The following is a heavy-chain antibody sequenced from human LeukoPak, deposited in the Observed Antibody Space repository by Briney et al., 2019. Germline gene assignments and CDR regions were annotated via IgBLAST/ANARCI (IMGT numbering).Heavy chain of an antibody. CDR1: GFTFSDSY. Sequence: PGGSLRLSCAASGFTFSDSYMSWIRQVPGKGLEWVSSISSGSTYIYNADSVQGRFTISRDNAKNSLFLLVNSLRAEDTAVYYCARGIVAVTAIYGNWFDPWGQGTLVTVSS. CDR2: ISSGSTYI. V-gene: IGHV3-11*04. J-gene: IGHJ5*02. D-gene: IGHD2-21*02. CDR3: ARGIVAVTAIYGNWFDP.